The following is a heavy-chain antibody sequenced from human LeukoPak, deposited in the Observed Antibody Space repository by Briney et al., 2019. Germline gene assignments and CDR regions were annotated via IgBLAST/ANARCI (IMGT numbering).Heavy chain of an antibody. Sequence: GASVKVSCKASGGTFSSNAIIWVRQAPGQGLEWMGGIIPILGTTNYAQKFQGRVTVTADKSTSTAYMELSSLRSEDTAVHYCAREVLAVADTDYNYYGIDVWGKGTTVSVSP. D-gene: IGHD6-19*01. V-gene: IGHV1-69*06. CDR1: GGTFSSNA. CDR2: IIPILGTT. CDR3: AREVLAVADTDYNYYGIDV. J-gene: IGHJ6*01.